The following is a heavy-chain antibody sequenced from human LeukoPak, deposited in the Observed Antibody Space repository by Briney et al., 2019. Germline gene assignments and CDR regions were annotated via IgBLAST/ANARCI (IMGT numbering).Heavy chain of an antibody. CDR2: TVSEIDGGTT. D-gene: IGHD1-7*01. Sequence: GGSLRLSCAASGFSLSDYNMIWVRQVPGKGLEWVGQTVSEIDGGTTDYATPVKGRFTISRDDSKSTLYLQMNSLKIEDTAVYYCTTDEDWNYARKDVWGQGATVIVSS. V-gene: IGHV3-15*04. CDR3: TTDEDWNYARKDV. J-gene: IGHJ6*02. CDR1: GFSLSDYN.